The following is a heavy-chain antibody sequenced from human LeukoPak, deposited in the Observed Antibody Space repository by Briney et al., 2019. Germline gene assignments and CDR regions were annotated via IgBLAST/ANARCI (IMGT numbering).Heavy chain of an antibody. V-gene: IGHV3-48*03. CDR1: GFTFSSYE. CDR3: ARDPPSSVVVVAATPDY. Sequence: GSLRLSCAASGFTFSSYEMNCVRQAPGKGLEWVPYISSSGITIYYAVSVKGRFTISRDNAKNSLYLQMNSLRAEDTAVYYCARDPPSSVVVVAATPDYWGQGTLVTVSS. CDR2: ISSSGITI. J-gene: IGHJ4*02. D-gene: IGHD2-15*01.